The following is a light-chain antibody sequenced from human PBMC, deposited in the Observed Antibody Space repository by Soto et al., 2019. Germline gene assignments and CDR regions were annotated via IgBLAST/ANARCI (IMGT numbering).Light chain of an antibody. CDR1: QSLKRNY. J-gene: IGKJ1*01. CDR2: GAS. V-gene: IGKV3-20*01. CDR3: QQYDSSPWT. Sequence: EIVLTQSPGTLSLSPGERATLSCRTSQSLKRNYLAWYQKKPGQAPRLFIYGASSRAAGIPDRFSGFGSGTDFTLTISRLEPDDFAVYYCQQYDSSPWTSGQGTKVEVK.